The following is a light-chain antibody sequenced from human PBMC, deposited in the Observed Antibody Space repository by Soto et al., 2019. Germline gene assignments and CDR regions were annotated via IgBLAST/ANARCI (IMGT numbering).Light chain of an antibody. V-gene: IGKV3-20*01. CDR1: QSVSNNY. J-gene: IGKJ1*01. Sequence: EIVLTQSPGTLSLSPGERATLSCRASQSVSNNYLAWYQQKPGQAPRLLIYGASNRGTGIPDRCSGSGSATVFPLTISILEPEDFAVYYCQQYGRSGTFGQGTKVEIK. CDR2: GAS. CDR3: QQYGRSGT.